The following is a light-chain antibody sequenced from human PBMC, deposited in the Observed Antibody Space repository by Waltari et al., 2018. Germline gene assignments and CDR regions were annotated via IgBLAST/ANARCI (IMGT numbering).Light chain of an antibody. CDR2: WAS. J-gene: IGKJ1*01. CDR1: QSVLYSSNNQNS. CDR3: QQYYSTPWT. Sequence: DIVMTQSPDSLAVSLGVRATINCKSSQSVLYSSNNQNSLGWYQQKPGQPPKLLIYWASTRESGVPDRFSGSGSGTDFTLTISSLQAEDVAVYYCQQYYSTPWTFGQGTKVEIK. V-gene: IGKV4-1*01.